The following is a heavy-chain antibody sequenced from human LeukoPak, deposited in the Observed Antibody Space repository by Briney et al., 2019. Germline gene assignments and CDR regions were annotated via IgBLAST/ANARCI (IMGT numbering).Heavy chain of an antibody. J-gene: IGHJ4*02. CDR1: GFTFDDYA. V-gene: IGHV3-9*01. Sequence: GGSLRLSCAASGFTFDDYAMHWVRQAPGKGLEWVSGISWNSGSIGYADSVKGRLTISRDNAKNSLYLQMNSLRAEDTALYYCAKDLYSGYDLVLDYWGQGTLVTVSS. CDR3: AKDLYSGYDLVLDY. D-gene: IGHD5-12*01. CDR2: ISWNSGSI.